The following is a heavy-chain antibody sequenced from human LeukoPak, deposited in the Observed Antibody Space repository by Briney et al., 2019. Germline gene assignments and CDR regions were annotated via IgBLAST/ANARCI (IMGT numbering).Heavy chain of an antibody. V-gene: IGHV1-8*01. J-gene: IGHJ6*02. CDR3: ARFDIVVVPAASRHHYYYGMDV. D-gene: IGHD2-2*01. CDR1: GYTFTSYD. Sequence: ASVKVSCKASGYTFTSYDINWVRRATGQGLEWMGWMNPNSGNTGYAQKFQGRVTMTRNTSISTAYMELSSLRSEDTAVYYCARFDIVVVPAASRHHYYYGMDVWGQGTTVTVSS. CDR2: MNPNSGNT.